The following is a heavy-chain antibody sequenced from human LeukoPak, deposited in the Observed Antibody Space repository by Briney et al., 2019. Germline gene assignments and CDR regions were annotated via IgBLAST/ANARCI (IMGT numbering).Heavy chain of an antibody. CDR2: IYYSGST. CDR1: GGSISSYY. V-gene: IGHV4-59*01. Sequence: SETLSLTCTVSGGSISSYYWSWIRQPPGKGLEWIGYIYYSGSTNYNPPLKSRVTISVDTSKNQFSLKLSSVTAADTAVYYCARDLDDYGDYVSPYYYYYYMDVWGKGTTVTVSS. D-gene: IGHD4-17*01. J-gene: IGHJ6*03. CDR3: ARDLDDYGDYVSPYYYYYYMDV.